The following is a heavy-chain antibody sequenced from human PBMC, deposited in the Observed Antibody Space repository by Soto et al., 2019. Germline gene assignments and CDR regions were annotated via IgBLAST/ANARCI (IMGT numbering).Heavy chain of an antibody. CDR1: GDSISSSSYY. V-gene: IGHV4-39*01. Sequence: PSETLSLTCTVSGDSISSSSYYWGWIRQPPGKGLEWIGSIYYSGSTYYNPSLKSRVTISVDTSKNQFSLKLSSVTAADTAVYYCASPNIAVADHCFDYWGQGTLVTVSS. CDR3: ASPNIAVADHCFDY. J-gene: IGHJ4*02. CDR2: IYYSGST. D-gene: IGHD6-19*01.